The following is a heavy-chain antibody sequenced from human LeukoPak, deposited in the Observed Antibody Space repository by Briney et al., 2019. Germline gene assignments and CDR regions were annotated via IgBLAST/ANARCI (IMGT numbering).Heavy chain of an antibody. CDR1: GYTFTSYD. CDR3: ARLSRDCSSTSCYPYFQH. Sequence: ASVKVSCKASGYTFTSYDINWVRQATGQGLEWMGWMNPNSGNTGYAQKFQGRVTMTRNTSISTAYMELSSLRSEDTAVYYCARLSRDCSSTSCYPYFQHWDQGTLVTVSS. J-gene: IGHJ1*01. D-gene: IGHD2-2*01. CDR2: MNPNSGNT. V-gene: IGHV1-8*01.